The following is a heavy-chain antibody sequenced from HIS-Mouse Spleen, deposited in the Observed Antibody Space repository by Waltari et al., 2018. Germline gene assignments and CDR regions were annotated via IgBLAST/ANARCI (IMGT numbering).Heavy chain of an antibody. CDR2: IYYSGST. CDR1: GGSLSSGGYY. J-gene: IGHJ4*02. D-gene: IGHD5-12*01. Sequence: QVQLQESGPELEKPSQTLSLPCTFPGGSLSSGGYYWSWIPQHPGKGLEGLGSIYYSGSTYYNPSLKSRVTISVDTSKNQFSLKLSSVTAADTAVYYCARGKRGYSGYEPDYWGQGTLVTVSS. CDR3: ARGKRGYSGYEPDY. V-gene: IGHV4-31*03.